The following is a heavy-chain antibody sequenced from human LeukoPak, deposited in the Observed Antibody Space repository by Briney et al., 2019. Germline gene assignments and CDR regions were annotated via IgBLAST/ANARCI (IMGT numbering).Heavy chain of an antibody. CDR2: IYTSGST. Sequence: SETLSLTCTVSGGSISSGSYYWSWIRQPAGTGLEWIGRIYTSGSTNYNPSLKSRVTISVDTSKNQFSLKLSSVTAADTAVYYCARGRGYCSSTSCSQEYNWFDHWGQGTLVTVSS. CDR3: ARGRGYCSSTSCSQEYNWFDH. CDR1: GGSISSGSYY. D-gene: IGHD2-2*01. J-gene: IGHJ5*02. V-gene: IGHV4-61*02.